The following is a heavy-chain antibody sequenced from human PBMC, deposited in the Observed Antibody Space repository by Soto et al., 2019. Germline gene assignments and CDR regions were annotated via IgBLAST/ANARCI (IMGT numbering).Heavy chain of an antibody. CDR3: ARHSGNNLSPFDY. Sequence: PSETLSLTCAVSGGSISSSNWWSWVRQPPGKGLEWIGEIYHSGSTNYNPSLKSRVTISVDKSKNQFSLKLSSVTAADTAMYYCARHSGNNLSPFDYWGQGTLVTVSS. CDR1: GGSISSSNW. V-gene: IGHV4-4*02. D-gene: IGHD1-26*01. CDR2: IYHSGST. J-gene: IGHJ4*02.